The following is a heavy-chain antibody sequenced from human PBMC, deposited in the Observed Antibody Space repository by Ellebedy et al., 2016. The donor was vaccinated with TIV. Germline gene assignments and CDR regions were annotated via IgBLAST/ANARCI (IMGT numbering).Heavy chain of an antibody. V-gene: IGHV4-4*07. J-gene: IGHJ4*02. D-gene: IGHD3-16*01. Sequence: SETLSLXXSVSGGSISSYYWSWIRQPAGKGLEWIGRIYSGGSTYYKPIFSSATTTYNPSLKSRVTMSVDTSKNQLSLKLNSVTAGDTAVYYCARGRPGGPSYYFDYWGQGILVTVSS. CDR1: GGSISSYY. CDR2: IYSGGSTYYKPIFSSATT. CDR3: ARGRPGGPSYYFDY.